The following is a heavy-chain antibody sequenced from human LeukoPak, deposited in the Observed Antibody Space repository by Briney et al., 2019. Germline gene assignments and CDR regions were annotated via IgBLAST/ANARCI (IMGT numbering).Heavy chain of an antibody. V-gene: IGHV1-69*10. J-gene: IGHJ4*02. CDR2: IIPILGIA. Sequence: VKVSFKASGGTFSSYAISWVRQTPGQGLEWMGRIIPILGIANYAQKFQGRVPITADKSTSTAYMELSSLRSEDTAVYYCARGPPLYYYDSSGLPDFDYWGQGTLVTVSS. CDR3: ARGPPLYYYDSSGLPDFDY. D-gene: IGHD3-22*01. CDR1: GGTFSSYA.